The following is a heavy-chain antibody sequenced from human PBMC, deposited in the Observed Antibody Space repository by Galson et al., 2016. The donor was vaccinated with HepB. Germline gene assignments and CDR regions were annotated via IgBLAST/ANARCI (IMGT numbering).Heavy chain of an antibody. CDR1: GFTFSDYW. CDR3: ARDSGRYYNDY. D-gene: IGHD3-10*01. Sequence: SLRLSCAASGFTFSDYWMTWVRRAPGKGLEWVANMKQGGSEKYSVDSVKGRFTISRDNVKNLLYLQMNSLRVEDTAVYYCARDSGRYYNDYWGQGILVTVSS. J-gene: IGHJ4*02. CDR2: MKQGGSEK. V-gene: IGHV3-7*03.